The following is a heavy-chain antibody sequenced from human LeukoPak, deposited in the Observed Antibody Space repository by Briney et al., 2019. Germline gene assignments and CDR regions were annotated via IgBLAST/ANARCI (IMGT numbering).Heavy chain of an antibody. D-gene: IGHD1-26*01. Sequence: SETLSLTCTVSGAPVSSASYWTWIRQPPGKGVEWIAHIYNGVNANYNPSLKSRVTISVDTSKNQFSLRLNPVTAADTAVYYCARSRAFNSGAFDPWGQGSLVTVSS. J-gene: IGHJ5*02. CDR1: GAPVSSASY. V-gene: IGHV4-61*01. CDR2: IYNGVNA. CDR3: ARSRAFNSGAFDP.